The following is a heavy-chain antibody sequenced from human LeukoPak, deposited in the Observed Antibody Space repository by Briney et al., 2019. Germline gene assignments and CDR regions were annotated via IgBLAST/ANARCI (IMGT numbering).Heavy chain of an antibody. D-gene: IGHD1-26*01. V-gene: IGHV4-4*07. CDR2: IYTSGST. J-gene: IGHJ4*02. Sequence: SETLSLTCTVSGGSISSYYWSWIRQPAGKGLEWIGRIYTSGSTNYNPSLKSRVTMSVDTSKNQFPLKLSSVTAADTAVYYCARDSKSGRYFDYWGQGTLVTVSS. CDR1: GGSISSYY. CDR3: ARDSKSGRYFDY.